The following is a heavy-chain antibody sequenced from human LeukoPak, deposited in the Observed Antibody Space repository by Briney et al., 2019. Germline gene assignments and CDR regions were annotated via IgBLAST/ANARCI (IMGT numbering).Heavy chain of an antibody. J-gene: IGHJ4*02. D-gene: IGHD3-22*01. CDR3: AKDRYFDNSGDHYESEY. CDR1: GFTFSSYG. Sequence: GGSLRLSCAASGFTFSSYGMSWVRQAPGKGLDWVSAISGSGGSANYADSVTGRFTISRDNSKDTLYLQMNSLRAEDTAVYYCAKDRYFDNSGDHYESEYWGQGTLVTVSS. CDR2: ISGSGGSA. V-gene: IGHV3-23*01.